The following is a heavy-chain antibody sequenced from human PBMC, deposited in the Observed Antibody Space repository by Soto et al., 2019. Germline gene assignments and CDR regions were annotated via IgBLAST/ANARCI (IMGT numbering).Heavy chain of an antibody. CDR1: GFTFSSYW. CDR2: IYSDGSGT. D-gene: IGHD3-3*01. CDR3: ATLNSFGADY. V-gene: IGHV3-74*01. Sequence: LRLSCAASGFTFSSYWMHWVRQAPGKGLVWVAHIYSDGSGTTYADSVKGRFTISRDNAKSMLYLQVNSLRVEDTAVYYCATLNSFGADYWGQGTLVTVSS. J-gene: IGHJ4*02.